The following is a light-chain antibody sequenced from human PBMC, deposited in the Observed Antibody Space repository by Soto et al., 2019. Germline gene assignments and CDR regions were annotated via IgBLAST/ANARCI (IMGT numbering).Light chain of an antibody. V-gene: IGKV3-11*01. CDR1: QSVSSY. CDR2: DAS. CDR3: QQRSNWPPGYT. Sequence: EIVLTQSPATLPLSPGERATLSCRASQSVSSYLAWYQQKPGQAPRLRIYDASNRATGIPARFSGSGSGTDFTLTISSLEPEDFAVYYCQQRSNWPPGYTFGQGTKLEIK. J-gene: IGKJ2*01.